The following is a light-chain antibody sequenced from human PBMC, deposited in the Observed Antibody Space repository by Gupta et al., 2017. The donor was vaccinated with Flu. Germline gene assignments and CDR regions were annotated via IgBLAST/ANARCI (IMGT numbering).Light chain of an antibody. CDR2: GAS. CDR1: QSVSSN. J-gene: IGKJ4*01. CDR3: QQYNNWPPLT. V-gene: IGKV3-15*01. Sequence: EIVFTQSPAPLSVSPGERATLSCRASQSVSSNLAWYQQKPGQAPRLLIYGASTRATGIPARFSGSGSGTEFTLTISSLQSEDFAVYYCQQYNNWPPLTFGGGTKVEIK.